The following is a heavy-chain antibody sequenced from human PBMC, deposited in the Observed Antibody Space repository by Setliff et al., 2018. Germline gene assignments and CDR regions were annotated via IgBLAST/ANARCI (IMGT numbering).Heavy chain of an antibody. Sequence: PSETLSLTCSVSGGSISSGSYYWSWIRQPAGKGLEWIGHIYTSGGGGSNYDSSLSSRVTISVDAPRNQFSLNLGSVTAADTALYYCARNWGSGAFDVWGQGTMVT. J-gene: IGHJ3*01. CDR3: ARNWGSGAFDV. CDR2: IYTSGGGGS. V-gene: IGHV4-61*09. CDR1: GGSISSGSYY. D-gene: IGHD7-27*01.